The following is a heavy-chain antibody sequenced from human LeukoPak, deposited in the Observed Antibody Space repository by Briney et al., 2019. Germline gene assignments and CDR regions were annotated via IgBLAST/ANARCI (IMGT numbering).Heavy chain of an antibody. V-gene: IGHV3-72*01. CDR3: ARGEGSS. D-gene: IGHD1-26*01. CDR1: GFTFSDHY. J-gene: IGHJ5*02. Sequence: GGSLRLSCAASGFTFSDHYMDWVRQAPGKGLEWVGRTRNKASSYTTEYAASVKGRFTISRDDSKNSLYLQMNSLKTEDTAVYYCARGEGSSWGQGTLVTVSS. CDR2: TRNKASSYTT.